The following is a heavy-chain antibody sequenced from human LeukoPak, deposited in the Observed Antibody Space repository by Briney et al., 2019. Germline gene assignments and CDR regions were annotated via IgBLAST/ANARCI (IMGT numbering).Heavy chain of an antibody. V-gene: IGHV3-48*03. CDR1: GFNFNNYA. D-gene: IGHD1-14*01. J-gene: IGHJ4*02. CDR2: NTI. CDR3: ARGLLVVGSKKGNPGNY. Sequence: GGSLRLSCAASGFNFNNYAMNWVRQAPGEGLEWVSFNTIYYADSVRGRFTISRDNAKKSVYLQMNSLRAEDTAVYFCARGLLVVGSKKGNPGNYWGPGTLVAVSS.